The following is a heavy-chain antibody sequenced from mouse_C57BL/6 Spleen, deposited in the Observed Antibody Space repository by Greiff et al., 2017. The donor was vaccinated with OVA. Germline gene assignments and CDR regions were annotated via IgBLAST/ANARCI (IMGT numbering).Heavy chain of an antibody. D-gene: IGHD2-10*01. CDR2: IHPNSGST. CDR3: ARAPTGRFAY. Sequence: QVQLQQSGAELVKPGASVKLSCKASGYTFTSYWMHWVKQRPGQGLEWIGMIHPNSGSTNYNEKFKSKATLTVDKSSSTAYMQLSSLTSEDSAVYYCARAPTGRFAYWGQGTLVTVSA. V-gene: IGHV1-64*01. J-gene: IGHJ3*01. CDR1: GYTFTSYW.